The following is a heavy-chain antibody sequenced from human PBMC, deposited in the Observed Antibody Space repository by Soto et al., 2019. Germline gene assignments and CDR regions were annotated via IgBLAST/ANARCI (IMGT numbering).Heavy chain of an antibody. CDR3: ARVGDDDYGDYSDY. J-gene: IGHJ4*02. CDR2: IIPIFGTA. V-gene: IGHV1-69*01. CDR1: GGTFSSYA. Sequence: QVQLVQSGAEVKKPGSSVKVSCKASGGTFSSYAISWVRQAPGQGLEWMGGIIPIFGTANYAQKFHGRVTITADESTNTAYLELSSLRAEDTAVYYCARVGDDDYGDYSDYWGQGTLVTVSS. D-gene: IGHD4-17*01.